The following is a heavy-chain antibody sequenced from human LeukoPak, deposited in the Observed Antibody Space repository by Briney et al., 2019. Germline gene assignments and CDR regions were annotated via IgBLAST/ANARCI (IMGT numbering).Heavy chain of an antibody. J-gene: IGHJ6*02. CDR3: ARVGGSGSYYIHYGMDV. CDR2: IYSGGST. CDR1: GFTVSSNY. V-gene: IGHV3-53*04. D-gene: IGHD3-10*01. Sequence: PGGSLRLSCAPSGFTVSSNYMSWVRPAPGKGLEWVSVIYSGGSTYYADSVKGRFTISRHNSKNTLYLQMNSLRAEDTAVYYCARVGGSGSYYIHYGMDVWGQGTTVTVSS.